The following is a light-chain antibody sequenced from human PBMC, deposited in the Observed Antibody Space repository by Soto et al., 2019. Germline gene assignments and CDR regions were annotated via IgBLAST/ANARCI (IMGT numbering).Light chain of an antibody. CDR3: QQYGSSGT. Sequence: IVLTQSPGTLSLSPGERATLSCRAGQSVSSNYLAWYQQKPGQAPRLLIYGASTRATGIPARFSGSGSGTEFTLSISSLQSEDFAVYYCQQYGSSGTFGQGTKVDIK. CDR1: QSVSSNY. J-gene: IGKJ1*01. V-gene: IGKV3-20*01. CDR2: GAS.